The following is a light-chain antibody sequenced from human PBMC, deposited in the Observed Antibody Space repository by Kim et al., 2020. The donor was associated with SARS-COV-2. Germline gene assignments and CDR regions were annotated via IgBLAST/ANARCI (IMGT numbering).Light chain of an antibody. J-gene: IGLJ3*02. CDR2: DVT. Sequence: QSALTQPASVSGSPGQSITISCTGTSSDVGGYSCVSWYQQHPGKAPKLMIHDVTNRPSGISDRFSGSKSGNMASLTISGLQAEDEADYYCSSYTSSSTLVFGGGTQLTVL. CDR3: SSYTSSSTLV. V-gene: IGLV2-14*03. CDR1: SSDVGGYSC.